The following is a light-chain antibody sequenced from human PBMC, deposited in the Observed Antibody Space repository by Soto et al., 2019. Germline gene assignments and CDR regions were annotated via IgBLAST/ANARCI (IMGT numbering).Light chain of an antibody. CDR1: QGISSY. CDR3: QQYYSYPT. V-gene: IGKV1-8*01. J-gene: IGKJ4*01. CDR2: AAS. Sequence: AIRMTQSPSSFSASTGDRVTITCRASQGISSYLAWYQQKPGKAPKLLIYAASTLQSGVPSRFSGSGSWTDFTLTISCLQSEDFATYYCQQYYSYPTFGGGTKVEIK.